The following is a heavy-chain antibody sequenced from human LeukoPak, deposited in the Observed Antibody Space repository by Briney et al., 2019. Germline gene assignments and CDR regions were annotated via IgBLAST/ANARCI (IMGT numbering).Heavy chain of an antibody. J-gene: IGHJ5*02. D-gene: IGHD6-13*01. CDR2: ISAYNGNT. CDR1: GYTFTSYG. Sequence: ASVKVSCKASGYTFTSYGISWVRQAPGQGLEWMGWISAYNGNTNYAQKLQGRVTMTTDTSTSTAYMELRSLRSDDTAVYYCARGAWGIAAAGTRDWFDPWGQGTLVTVSS. V-gene: IGHV1-18*01. CDR3: ARGAWGIAAAGTRDWFDP.